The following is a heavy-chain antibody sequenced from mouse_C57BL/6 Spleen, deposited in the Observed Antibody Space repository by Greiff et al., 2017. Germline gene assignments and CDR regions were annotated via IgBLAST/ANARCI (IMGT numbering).Heavy chain of an antibody. CDR2: IRLKSDNYAT. V-gene: IGHV6-3*01. J-gene: IGHJ2*01. CDR3: TVYYHYDEGFDY. Sequence: EVKLEESGGGLVQPGGSMKLSCVASGFTFSNYWMNWVRQSPEKGLEWVAQIRLKSDNYATHYAESVKGRFTISRDDSKSILYLQMNNLRAATTGIYYFTVYYHYDEGFDYLGPGTPLTVSS. D-gene: IGHD2-4*01. CDR1: GFTFSNYW.